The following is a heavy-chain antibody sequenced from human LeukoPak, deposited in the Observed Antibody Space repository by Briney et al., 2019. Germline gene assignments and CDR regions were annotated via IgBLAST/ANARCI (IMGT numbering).Heavy chain of an antibody. J-gene: IGHJ6*03. CDR3: ARDSGCSSTSCYPGYGPYYYYYMDV. V-gene: IGHV3-30-3*01. CDR2: ISYDGSNK. Sequence: GGSLRLSCAASGFTFSSYAMHWVRQAPGKGLEWVAVISYDGSNKYYADSVKGRFTISRDNSKNTLYLQMNSLRAEDTAVYYCARDSGCSSTSCYPGYGPYYYYYMDVWGKGTTVTVSS. CDR1: GFTFSSYA. D-gene: IGHD2-2*01.